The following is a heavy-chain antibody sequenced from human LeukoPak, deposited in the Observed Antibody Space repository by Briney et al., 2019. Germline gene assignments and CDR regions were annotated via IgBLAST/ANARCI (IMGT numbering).Heavy chain of an antibody. V-gene: IGHV1-46*01. J-gene: IGHJ4*02. CDR2: INPSGGST. CDR1: GYTFTSYY. D-gene: IGHD3-10*01. CDR3: ARDRYYYGSGIRAQAIDY. Sequence: ASVKVSCKASGYTFTSYYMHWVRQAPGQGLEWMGIINPSGGSTSYAQKFQGRVTMTRDTSTSTVYMELSSLRSEDTAVYYCARDRYYYGSGIRAQAIDYWSQGTLVTVSS.